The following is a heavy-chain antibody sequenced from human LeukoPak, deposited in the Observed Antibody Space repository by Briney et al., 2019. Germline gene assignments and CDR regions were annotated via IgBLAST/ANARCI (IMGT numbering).Heavy chain of an antibody. D-gene: IGHD3-3*01. V-gene: IGHV3-30*02. CDR3: ATSNYDFWSGLSGLIDY. Sequence: GGSLRLSCAASGFTFSSYGMHWVRQAPGKGLEWVAFIRYDGSNKYYADSVKGRFTISRDNSKNTLYLQMNSLRAEDTAVYYCATSNYDFWSGLSGLIDYWGQGTLVTVSS. CDR1: GFTFSSYG. J-gene: IGHJ4*02. CDR2: IRYDGSNK.